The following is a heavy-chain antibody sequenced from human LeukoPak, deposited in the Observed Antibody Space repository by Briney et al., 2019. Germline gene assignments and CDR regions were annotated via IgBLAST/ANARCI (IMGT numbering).Heavy chain of an antibody. CDR3: EKYMQTGDPFDY. D-gene: IGHD7-27*01. V-gene: IGHV3-23*01. CDR2: IGAGGDHI. CDR1: GFTFSSYG. J-gene: IGHJ4*02. Sequence: GRSLRLSCAASGFTFSSYGMHWVRQAPGKGLEWVAVIGAGGDHIHYADSVKGRFTISRDNSKNTLSLQMNSLRAEDTAVYYCEKYMQTGDPFDYWGQGTLVAVSS.